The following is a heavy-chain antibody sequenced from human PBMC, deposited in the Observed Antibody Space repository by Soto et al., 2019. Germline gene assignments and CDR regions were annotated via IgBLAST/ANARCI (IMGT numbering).Heavy chain of an antibody. Sequence: QITLKESGPTLVKPTQTLTLTCTFSGFSLSTSGEGVGWIRQPPGKALEWLALIYWDDDKRYSPSLKSRLTITKDTSKNQVVLTMTNMDPVDTATYYCAHRGMVRGGIRPFDSWGQGTLVTVSS. J-gene: IGHJ4*02. V-gene: IGHV2-5*02. CDR3: AHRGMVRGGIRPFDS. D-gene: IGHD3-10*01. CDR1: GFSLSTSGEG. CDR2: IYWDDDK.